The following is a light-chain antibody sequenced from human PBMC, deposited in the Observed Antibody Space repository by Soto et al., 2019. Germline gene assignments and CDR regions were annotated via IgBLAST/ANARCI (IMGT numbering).Light chain of an antibody. J-gene: IGKJ2*01. V-gene: IGKV3-20*01. CDR2: GAS. CDR1: QRVSSSY. Sequence: EIVLTQSPGTLSLSPGERATLSCRASQRVSSSYLAWSQQKPGQAPRLLIYGASSRATGIPDRFSGSGSGTDFTLTISRLEPEDFAVYFCQRYGSSPPFTFGQGTKVEI. CDR3: QRYGSSPPFT.